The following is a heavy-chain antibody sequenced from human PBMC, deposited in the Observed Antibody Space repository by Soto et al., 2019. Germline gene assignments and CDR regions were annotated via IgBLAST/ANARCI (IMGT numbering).Heavy chain of an antibody. CDR3: ARDTRFWSGYYGMDV. Sequence: GSLRLSCAASGFTFSSYSMNWVRQAPGKGLEWVSYISSSSSIIYYADSVKGRFTISRDNAKNSLYLQMNSLRDEDTAVYYCARDTRFWSGYYGMDVWGQGTTVTVSS. CDR2: ISSSSSII. CDR1: GFTFSSYS. J-gene: IGHJ6*02. D-gene: IGHD3-3*01. V-gene: IGHV3-48*02.